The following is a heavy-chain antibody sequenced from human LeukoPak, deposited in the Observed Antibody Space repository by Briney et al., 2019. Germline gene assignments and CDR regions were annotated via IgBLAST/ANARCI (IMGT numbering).Heavy chain of an antibody. V-gene: IGHV4-59*01. Sequence: SETLSLTCTVPGGSISSYYWSWIRQPPGKGLEWIGYIYYSGRTNYNPSLKSRVTISVDTSKNQFSLKLSSVTAADTAVYYCARADSSGSDAFDIWGQGTMVTVSS. CDR3: ARADSSGSDAFDI. J-gene: IGHJ3*02. D-gene: IGHD3-22*01. CDR1: GGSISSYY. CDR2: IYYSGRT.